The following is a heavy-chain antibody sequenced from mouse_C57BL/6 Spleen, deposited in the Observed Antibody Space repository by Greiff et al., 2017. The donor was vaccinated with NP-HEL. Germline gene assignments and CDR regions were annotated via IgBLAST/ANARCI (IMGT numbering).Heavy chain of an antibody. V-gene: IGHV1-22*01. Sequence: DVQLQESGPELVKPGASVKMSCKASGYTFTDYNMHWVKQSHGKSLEWIGYINPNNGGTSYNQKFKGKATLTVNKSSSTAYMELRSLTSEDSAVYYCAIYSKRFAYWGQGTLVTVSA. CDR1: GYTFTDYN. J-gene: IGHJ3*01. D-gene: IGHD2-5*01. CDR3: AIYSKRFAY. CDR2: INPNNGGT.